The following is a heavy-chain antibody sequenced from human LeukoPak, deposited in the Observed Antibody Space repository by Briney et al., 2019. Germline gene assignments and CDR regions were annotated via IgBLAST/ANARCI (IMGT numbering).Heavy chain of an antibody. CDR1: GGTFSSYA. CDR3: ASSTATDYYYYYMDV. V-gene: IGHV1-69*05. D-gene: IGHD5-18*01. CDR2: IIPIFGTA. Sequence: SVKVSCKASGGTFSSYAISWVRQAPGQGLEWMGGIIPIFGTANYAQKFQARVTITTDESTSTAYMELSSLGSEDTAVYYCASSTATDYYYYYMDVWGKGTTVTVSS. J-gene: IGHJ6*03.